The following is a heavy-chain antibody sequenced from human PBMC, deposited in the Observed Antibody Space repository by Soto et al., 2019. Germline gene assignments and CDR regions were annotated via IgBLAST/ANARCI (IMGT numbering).Heavy chain of an antibody. CDR2: IYYSGST. CDR3: ARGYCTNGVCSNYYYYYYMDV. D-gene: IGHD2-8*01. V-gene: IGHV4-39*01. CDR1: GGSISSSSYY. J-gene: IGHJ6*03. Sequence: SETLSLTCTVSGGSISSSSYYWGWIRQPPGKGLEWIGSIYYSGSTYYNPSLKSRVTISVDTSKNQFSLKLSSVTAADTAVYYCARGYCTNGVCSNYYYYYYMDVWGKGTTVTVSS.